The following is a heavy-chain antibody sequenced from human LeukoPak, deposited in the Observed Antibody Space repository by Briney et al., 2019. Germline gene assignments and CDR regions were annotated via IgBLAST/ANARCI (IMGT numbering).Heavy chain of an antibody. V-gene: IGHV4-31*03. CDR2: IFLSGTT. J-gene: IGHJ5*02. CDR1: GASISSGAYG. Sequence: SETLSLTCTVSGASISSGAYGWIWIRQCPGKGLEWIGHIFLSGTTFFNPSLKSRLTISAHMSKNQFSLTLTSVTAADAAVYYCARGGTISNDWGDYNWVDPWGQGTLVTVSS. D-gene: IGHD4-17*01. CDR3: ARGGTISNDWGDYNWVDP.